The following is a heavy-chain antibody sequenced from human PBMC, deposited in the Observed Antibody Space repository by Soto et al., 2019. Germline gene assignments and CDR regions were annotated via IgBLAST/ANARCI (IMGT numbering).Heavy chain of an antibody. V-gene: IGHV4-4*07. CDR1: GDSLSTYY. CDR3: ARESGSGTYRFDS. D-gene: IGHD3-10*01. CDR2: IHHTGST. J-gene: IGHJ4*02. Sequence: QVQLQESGPGLVRPSETLSLTCTVSGDSLSTYYWSWIRQPAGERLEWIGRIHHTGSTNYNPSLKIRVTMSVDPSNLHVSLRVNSVTAADTAVYYCARESGSGTYRFDSWGQGTLVTVSS.